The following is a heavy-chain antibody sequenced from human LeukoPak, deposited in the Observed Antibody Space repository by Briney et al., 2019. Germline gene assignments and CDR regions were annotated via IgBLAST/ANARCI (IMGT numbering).Heavy chain of an antibody. Sequence: ASVKVSCKVSGYTLTELSMHLVRQAPGKGLEWMGGFDPEDGETIYAQKFQGRVTMTEDTSTDTAYMELSSLRSEDTAVYYCATFRQTYDILTGYLIGPFDYWGQGTLVTVSS. CDR3: ATFRQTYDILTGYLIGPFDY. CDR2: FDPEDGET. CDR1: GYTLTELS. V-gene: IGHV1-24*01. D-gene: IGHD3-9*01. J-gene: IGHJ4*02.